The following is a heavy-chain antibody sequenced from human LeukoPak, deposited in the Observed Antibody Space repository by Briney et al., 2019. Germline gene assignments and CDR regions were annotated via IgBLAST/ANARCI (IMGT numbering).Heavy chain of an antibody. CDR2: ISYDGSNK. CDR3: AKGSYYDSSGSFYFDY. D-gene: IGHD3-22*01. V-gene: IGHV3-30-3*01. CDR1: GFTFSSYV. Sequence: PGGSLRLSCAASGFTFSSYVMHWVRQAPGKGLEWVAVISYDGSNKYYADSVKGRFTISRDNSKNTLYVQVNSLGTEDTAAYYCAKGSYYDSSGSFYFDYWGQGTLVTVSS. J-gene: IGHJ4*02.